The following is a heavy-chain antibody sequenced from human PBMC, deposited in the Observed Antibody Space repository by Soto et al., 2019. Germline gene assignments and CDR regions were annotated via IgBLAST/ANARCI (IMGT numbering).Heavy chain of an antibody. Sequence: QVQLVQSGAEVKKPGSSVKVSCKASGGTFSSYAISWVRQAPGQGLEWMGGIIPIFGTANYAQKFQGRGTITADESTSTAYMELSSLRSEDTAVYYCARGRGPWAPGVNYYYGMDVWGQGTTVTVSS. CDR3: ARGRGPWAPGVNYYYGMDV. J-gene: IGHJ6*02. V-gene: IGHV1-69*01. D-gene: IGHD7-27*01. CDR2: IIPIFGTA. CDR1: GGTFSSYA.